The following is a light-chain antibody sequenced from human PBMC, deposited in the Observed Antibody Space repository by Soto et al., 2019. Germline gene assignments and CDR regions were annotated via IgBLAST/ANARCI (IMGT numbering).Light chain of an antibody. V-gene: IGLV4-69*01. J-gene: IGLJ3*02. CDR1: SGHNNYA. CDR2: LNSDGSH. CDR3: QSWGTGGV. Sequence: QLVLTQSPSASASLGASVKLTCTLSSGHNNYAIAWHQQQPEKGPRFLMRLNSDGSHSKGDGIPDRFSGSSSGAERYLTISSHQSDDEAAYYCQSWGTGGVFGGGTKVTVL.